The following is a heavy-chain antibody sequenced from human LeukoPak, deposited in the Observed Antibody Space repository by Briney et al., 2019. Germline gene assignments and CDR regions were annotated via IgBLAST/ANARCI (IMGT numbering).Heavy chain of an antibody. CDR1: GGSISSYY. CDR3: ARAYQVYYYGMDV. CDR2: IYYSGST. Sequence: SETPSLTCTVSGGSISSYYWSWIRQPPGKGLEWIGYIYYSGSTNYNPSLKSRVTISVDTSKNQFSLKLSSVTAADTAVYYCARAYQVYYYGMDVWGQGTTVTVSS. J-gene: IGHJ6*02. V-gene: IGHV4-59*08.